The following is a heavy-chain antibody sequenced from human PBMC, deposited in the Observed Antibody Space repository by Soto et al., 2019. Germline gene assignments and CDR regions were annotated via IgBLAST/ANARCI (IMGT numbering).Heavy chain of an antibody. CDR3: AREQRSIVSPWFDP. D-gene: IGHD2-15*01. V-gene: IGHV4-39*07. J-gene: IGHJ5*02. CDR1: GGSISSDSYY. Sequence: SETLSLTCTVSGGSISSDSYYWGWIRQSPEKGLEWIASISYSGSTYYNPTLKSRLIISVDTSKSQFSLKVTSVTAADTAVYYCAREQRSIVSPWFDPWGQGTLVTVSS. CDR2: ISYSGST.